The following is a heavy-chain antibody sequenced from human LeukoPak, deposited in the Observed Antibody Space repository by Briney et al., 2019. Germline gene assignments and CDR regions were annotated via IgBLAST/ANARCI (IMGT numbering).Heavy chain of an antibody. D-gene: IGHD3-22*01. CDR1: GGTFSSYA. CDR2: IIPIFGTA. V-gene: IGHV1-69*01. Sequence: SVKVSCKAPGGTFSSYAISWVRQAPGQGLEWMGGIIPIFGTANYAQKFQGRVTITADESTSTAYMELSSLRSEDTAVYYCARDRLYYYDSSGLHYWGQGTLVTVSS. J-gene: IGHJ4*02. CDR3: ARDRLYYYDSSGLHY.